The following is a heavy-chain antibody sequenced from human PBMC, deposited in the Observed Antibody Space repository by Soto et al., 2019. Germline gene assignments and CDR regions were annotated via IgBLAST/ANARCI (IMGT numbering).Heavy chain of an antibody. CDR2: INHSGST. CDR1: GGSFSAYY. Sequence: QVQLQQWGAGLLKPSETLSLTCAVYGGSFSAYYWSWIRQPPGKGLEWIGEINHSGSTTYNPSLKSRVTISVNSSKNQFSLKLSSVTAADTALYYCSSLVGYAGVDYWGQATLVTVSS. D-gene: IGHD5-12*01. CDR3: SSLVGYAGVDY. V-gene: IGHV4-34*01. J-gene: IGHJ4*02.